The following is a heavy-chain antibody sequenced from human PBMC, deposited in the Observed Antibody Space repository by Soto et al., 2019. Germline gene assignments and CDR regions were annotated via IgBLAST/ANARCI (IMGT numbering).Heavy chain of an antibody. CDR3: ARDHNMAHDY. CDR2: ITRSSSYT. V-gene: IGHV3-11*05. CDR1: GFTSSDYN. J-gene: IGHJ4*02. D-gene: IGHD1-1*01. Sequence: QVQLVESGGGLVKPGGSLRLSCAASGFTSSDYNMNWIRQGPGKGLEWVSYITRSSSYTNYADSVKGRFTISRDNAKNSMYLQMNSMRAEDTAVYYCARDHNMAHDYWGQGTLVTVSS.